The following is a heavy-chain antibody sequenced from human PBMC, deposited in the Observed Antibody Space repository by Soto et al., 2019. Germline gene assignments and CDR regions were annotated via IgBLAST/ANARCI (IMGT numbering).Heavy chain of an antibody. Sequence: QVQLQESGPGLVKPSQTLSLTCTVSGGSISSGGYYWSWIRQHPGKGLEWIGYIYYSGSTYYNPSLKGRVTISVDTSKNQFSLKLSSVTAADTAVYYCARVCGGDCYPGMDVWGQGTTVTVSS. CDR1: GGSISSGGYY. J-gene: IGHJ6*02. V-gene: IGHV4-31*03. D-gene: IGHD2-21*02. CDR3: ARVCGGDCYPGMDV. CDR2: IYYSGST.